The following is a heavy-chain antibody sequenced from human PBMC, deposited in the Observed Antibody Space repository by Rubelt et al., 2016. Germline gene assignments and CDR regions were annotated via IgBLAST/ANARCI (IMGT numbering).Heavy chain of an antibody. J-gene: IGHJ4*02. CDR3: ATTIAIRPYYFDY. V-gene: IGHV1-69*01. CDR2: IIPVVGTA. D-gene: IGHD6-6*01. CDR1: GGTFSSYA. Sequence: QVQLVQSGAEVKKPGSSVKVSCKASGGTFSSYAISWVRQAPGQGLEWMGGIIPVVGTANYAQKFQGRITMTADESTSTAYMELSSLRSEDTAVYYCATTIAIRPYYFDYWGQGTLVTVSS.